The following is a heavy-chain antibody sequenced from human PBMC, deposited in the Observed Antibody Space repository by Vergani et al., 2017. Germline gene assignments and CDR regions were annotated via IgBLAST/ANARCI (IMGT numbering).Heavy chain of an antibody. CDR3: SRHFTVELLVKLVWIYP. D-gene: IGHD6-19*01. V-gene: IGHV4-39*01. Sequence: QLQLQESGPGLVKPSATLSLTCSVSGASIRSSNYYWCWIRQPPGKGLEWIASIYYSGSTYYNPSLKSRVTISVDTSKNQFSLTLSSVTAADTAVYFCSRHFTVELLVKLVWIYPWGQGILVTVSS. CDR2: IYYSGST. CDR1: GASIRSSNYY. J-gene: IGHJ5*02.